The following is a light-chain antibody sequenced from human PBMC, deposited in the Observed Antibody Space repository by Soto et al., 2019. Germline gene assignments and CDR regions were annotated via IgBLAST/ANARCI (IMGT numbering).Light chain of an antibody. J-gene: IGKJ1*01. CDR2: KAS. V-gene: IGKV1-5*03. Sequence: DIRMTQSPSTLSASVGDRVTITCRASQSISSWLAWYQQRPGRAPKLLIYKASNLEGGVPSRFSGSGSGTELTLTISSLHPDDFATYYCQQYYTYPSTFGPGTKVEIK. CDR3: QQYYTYPST. CDR1: QSISSW.